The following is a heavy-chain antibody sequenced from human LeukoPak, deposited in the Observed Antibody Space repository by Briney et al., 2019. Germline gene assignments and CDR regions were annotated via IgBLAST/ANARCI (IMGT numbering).Heavy chain of an antibody. CDR3: ARLSDYYDILTGNYYYYGMDV. V-gene: IGHV5-10-1*01. D-gene: IGHD3-9*01. J-gene: IGHJ6*04. CDR2: IDPSDSYT. Sequence: GESLKISCKGSGYSLTSYWISWVRQMPGKGLEWMGRIDPSDSYTNYSPSFQGHVTISADKSISTAYLQWSSLKASDTAMYYCARLSDYYDILTGNYYYYGMDVWGKGTTVTVSS. CDR1: GYSLTSYW.